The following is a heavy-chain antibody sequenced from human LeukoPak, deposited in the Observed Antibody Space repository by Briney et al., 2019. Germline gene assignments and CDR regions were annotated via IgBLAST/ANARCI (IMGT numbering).Heavy chain of an antibody. CDR3: ARRAGSTAWSFDS. Sequence: SETLSLTCTVSGVSLNDYCWTWLRQPAGKRLEWIGQIYSSEGPKYNPSLESRVTMSVDTSKKQFSLQLTFVTVADTGVYYCARRAGSTAWSFDSWGQGTQVTVSS. J-gene: IGHJ4*02. D-gene: IGHD2-21*02. V-gene: IGHV4-4*07. CDR2: IYSSEGP. CDR1: GVSLNDYC.